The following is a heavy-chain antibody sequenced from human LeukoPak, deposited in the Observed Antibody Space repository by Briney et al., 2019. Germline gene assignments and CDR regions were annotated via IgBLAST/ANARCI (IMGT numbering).Heavy chain of an antibody. CDR2: IYYSGST. CDR3: ARPIRIAAAGYWFDP. J-gene: IGHJ5*02. Sequence: SETLSLTCTVSGGSISSSSYYWGWIRQPPGKGLEWIGSIYYSGSTYYNPSLKSRVTISVDTSKNQFSLKLSSVTAADTAVYYCARPIRIAAAGYWFDPWGQGTLVTVSS. CDR1: GGSISSSSYY. D-gene: IGHD6-13*01. V-gene: IGHV4-39*01.